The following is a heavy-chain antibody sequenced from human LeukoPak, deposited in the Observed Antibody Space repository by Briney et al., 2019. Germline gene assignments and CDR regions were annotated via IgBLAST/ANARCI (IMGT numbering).Heavy chain of an antibody. J-gene: IGHJ4*02. CDR3: ARLRGLETGIAAAGAPWGY. CDR1: GGSFSGYY. CDR2: INHSGST. D-gene: IGHD6-13*01. V-gene: IGHV4-34*01. Sequence: PSETLSLTCAVYGGSFSGYYWSWIRQPPGKGLEWIGEINHSGSTNYNPSLKSRVTISVDTSKNQFSLKLSSVTAAVTAVYYCARLRGLETGIAAAGAPWGYWGQGTLVTVSS.